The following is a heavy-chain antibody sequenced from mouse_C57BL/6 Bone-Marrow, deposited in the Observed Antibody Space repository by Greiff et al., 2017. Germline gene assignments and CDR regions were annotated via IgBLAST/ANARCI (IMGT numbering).Heavy chain of an antibody. J-gene: IGHJ4*01. CDR1: GYTFTSYW. V-gene: IGHV1-55*01. CDR2: IYPGSGST. CDR3: ATYYSNHGAMDY. D-gene: IGHD2-5*01. Sequence: VQLQQPGAELVKPGASVKMSCKASGYTFTSYWITWVKQRPGQGLEWIGDIYPGSGSTNYNEKFKSTATLTVDTSSSPAYMQLSSLTSEDSAVYYCATYYSNHGAMDYWGQGTSVTVSS.